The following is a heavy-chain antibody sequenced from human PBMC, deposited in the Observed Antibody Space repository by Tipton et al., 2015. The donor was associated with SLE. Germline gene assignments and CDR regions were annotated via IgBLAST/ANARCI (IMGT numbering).Heavy chain of an antibody. V-gene: IGHV4-34*01. CDR1: GGSFSGYY. CDR2: INHSGST. Sequence: TLSLTCAVYGGSFSGYYWSWIRQPPGKGLEWIGEINHSGSTNYNPSLKSRVTISVDTSKNQFSLKLSSVTAADTAVYYCARGEGTHAFDIWGQGTMVTVSS. CDR3: ARGEGTHAFDI. J-gene: IGHJ3*02.